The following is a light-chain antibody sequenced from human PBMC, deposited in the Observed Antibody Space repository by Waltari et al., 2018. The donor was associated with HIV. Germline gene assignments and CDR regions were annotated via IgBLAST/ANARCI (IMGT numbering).Light chain of an antibody. J-gene: IGLJ2*01. V-gene: IGLV2-14*01. CDR3: SSYTSSSTLV. Sequence: QSALTQPASVSGSPGQSITISSTGTSTYVGGYNYVSWYQQHPGKAPKLMIYEVSNRPSGVSNRFSGSKSGNTASLTISGLQAEDEADYYCSSYTSSSTLVFGGGTKLTVL. CDR1: STYVGGYNY. CDR2: EVS.